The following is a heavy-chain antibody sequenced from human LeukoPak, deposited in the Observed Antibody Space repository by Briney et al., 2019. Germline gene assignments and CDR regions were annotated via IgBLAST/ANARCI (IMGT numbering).Heavy chain of an antibody. CDR3: ATAKGYYYAVFDY. J-gene: IGHJ4*02. V-gene: IGHV1-24*01. CDR1: GYTLTELS. Sequence: SVKVSCKVSGYTLTELSMHWVRQAPGKGLEWMGGFDPEDGETIYAQKFQGRVTMTEDTSTDTAYMELSRLRSEDTAVYYCATAKGYYYAVFDYWGQGTLVTVSS. D-gene: IGHD3-10*01. CDR2: FDPEDGET.